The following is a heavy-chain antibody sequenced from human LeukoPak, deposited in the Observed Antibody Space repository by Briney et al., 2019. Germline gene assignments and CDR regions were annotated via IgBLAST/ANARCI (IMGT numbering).Heavy chain of an antibody. V-gene: IGHV1-69*04. CDR2: IIPILGIA. J-gene: IGHJ4*02. Sequence: SVKVSCKASGGTFSSYAISWVRQAPGQGLEWMGRIIPILGIANYAQKFQGRVTITADKSTSTAYMELSSLRSEDTAVYYCAREGHSSSWYGYWGQGTLVTVSS. D-gene: IGHD6-13*01. CDR3: AREGHSSSWYGY. CDR1: GGTFSSYA.